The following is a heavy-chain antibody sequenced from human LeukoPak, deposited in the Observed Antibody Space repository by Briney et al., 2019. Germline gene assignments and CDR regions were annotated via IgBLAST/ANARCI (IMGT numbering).Heavy chain of an antibody. Sequence: GASVKVSCKASGYTFTSYGISWVRQAPGQGLEWMGWISAYNGNTNYAQKLQGRVTMTTDTSTSTAYMVLRSLRSDDTAVYYCARVEDIVVVVAATFDYWGQGTLVTVSS. CDR2: ISAYNGNT. D-gene: IGHD2-15*01. J-gene: IGHJ4*02. CDR1: GYTFTSYG. CDR3: ARVEDIVVVVAATFDY. V-gene: IGHV1-18*01.